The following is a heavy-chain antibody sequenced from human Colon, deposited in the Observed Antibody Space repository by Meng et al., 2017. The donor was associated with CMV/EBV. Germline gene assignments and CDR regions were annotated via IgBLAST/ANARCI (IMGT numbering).Heavy chain of an antibody. CDR2: ILDPANT. J-gene: IGHJ4*02. CDR3: ARDTKGPTTTCPFDS. V-gene: IGHV3-66*01. CDR1: GLIVQLKL. D-gene: IGHD1-14*01. Sequence: EVQVGGPWGAWVPSWGWRSTFLSRVGLIVQLKLQKWCPQRPGKSLGLVLTILDPANTILPSFGKGRLIVSRDKSKNAVCLQMSRLRGEDTAVSYCARDTKGPTTTCPFDSWGQGTLVTVSS.